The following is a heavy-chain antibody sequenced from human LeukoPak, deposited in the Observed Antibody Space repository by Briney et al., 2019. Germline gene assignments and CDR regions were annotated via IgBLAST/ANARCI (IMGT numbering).Heavy chain of an antibody. D-gene: IGHD4-23*01. Sequence: GGSLRLSCAASGFAFSSYVMDWVRQAPGKGLEWVSSISVRGDRTYYPDSVKGRFTISRDNSKHMLYLQMNTLRADDTAIYYCAKDRDYGGNSRGIDYFDYWGQGTLVTVSS. CDR3: AKDRDYGGNSRGIDYFDY. CDR1: GFAFSSYV. V-gene: IGHV3-23*01. CDR2: ISVRGDRT. J-gene: IGHJ4*02.